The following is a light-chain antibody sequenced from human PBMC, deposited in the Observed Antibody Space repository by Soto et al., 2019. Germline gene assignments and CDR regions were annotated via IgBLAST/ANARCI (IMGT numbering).Light chain of an antibody. J-gene: IGKJ5*01. Sequence: EIVLTQSPGTLSLSPGERATLSCRASQSVSSSYLAWYQQKPGQAPRLLRATGIPDRFSGSGSGTDFTLTISRLEPEDFAVYYCQQYGSSPLITFGQGTRLEIK. V-gene: IGKV3-20*01. CDR3: QQYGSSPLIT. CDR1: QSVSSSY.